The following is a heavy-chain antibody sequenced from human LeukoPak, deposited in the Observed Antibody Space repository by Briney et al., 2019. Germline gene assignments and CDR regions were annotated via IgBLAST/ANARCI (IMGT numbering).Heavy chain of an antibody. D-gene: IGHD6-19*01. CDR3: ARDGSSGWYSDY. CDR2: INWNGGDT. V-gene: IGHV3-20*03. J-gene: IGHJ4*02. Sequence: WVRQPPGKGLEWVSGINWNGGDTSYADSVKGRFTISKDNAKNSLHLQMNSLRAEDTAFYYCARDGSSGWYSDYWGQGTLVTVSS.